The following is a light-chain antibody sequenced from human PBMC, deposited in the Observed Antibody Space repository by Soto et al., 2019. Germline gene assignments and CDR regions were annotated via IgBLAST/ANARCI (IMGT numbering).Light chain of an antibody. Sequence: DIQMTQSTSSLSASIGDRVTISCRASQDISSSLNWYQHKSGKAPKLLIYAASGLHSGVPSRFSGSGSGTDFTLTISSLQPEDFATYYCQQSYVTPWTFGQGTKVDIK. CDR2: AAS. V-gene: IGKV1-39*01. CDR3: QQSYVTPWT. J-gene: IGKJ1*01. CDR1: QDISSS.